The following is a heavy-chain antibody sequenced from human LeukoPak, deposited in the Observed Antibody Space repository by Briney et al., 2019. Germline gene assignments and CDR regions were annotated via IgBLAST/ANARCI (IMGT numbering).Heavy chain of an antibody. CDR1: GDSVSSNSVA. Sequence: SQTLSLTCAISGDSVSSNSVAWNWIRQSPSRGLEWLGRTYYRSKWYTEYAVSVRSQIAINPDTSKNQFSLQLNSVTPEDTAVYYCARQSGMGKGHLHHWGQGTLVTVSS. CDR2: TYYRSKWYT. V-gene: IGHV6-1*01. J-gene: IGHJ1*01. D-gene: IGHD6-13*01. CDR3: ARQSGMGKGHLHH.